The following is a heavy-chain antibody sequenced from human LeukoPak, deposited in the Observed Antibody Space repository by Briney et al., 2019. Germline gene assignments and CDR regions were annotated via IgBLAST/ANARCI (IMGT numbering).Heavy chain of an antibody. Sequence: SQTLSLTCAISGDSVSSNGAAWNWIRQSPSRGLEWLGRTYYRSKWYNDYAVSVKSRITINADTSKNQFSLQLNSVTPEDTAVYYCARHHGYYYDSGYYFDYWGQGTLVTVSS. V-gene: IGHV6-1*01. CDR3: ARHHGYYYDSGYYFDY. CDR2: TYYRSKWYN. D-gene: IGHD3-22*01. CDR1: GDSVSSNGAA. J-gene: IGHJ4*02.